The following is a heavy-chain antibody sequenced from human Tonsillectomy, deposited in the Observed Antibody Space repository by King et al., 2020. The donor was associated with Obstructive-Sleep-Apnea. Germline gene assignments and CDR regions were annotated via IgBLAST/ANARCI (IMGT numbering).Heavy chain of an antibody. Sequence: VQLVESGGGLVKPGESLRLSCAASGFTFSDYYMSWIRQAPGKGLEWVSCISGSSTYTNYADSGKGRFTISRDNAKNSLYLQMNSLRAEDTAVYYCAGDLNYYDSSGYYPDGWFDPWGQGTLVTVSS. J-gene: IGHJ5*02. CDR3: AGDLNYYDSSGYYPDGWFDP. V-gene: IGHV3-11*06. D-gene: IGHD3-22*01. CDR2: ISGSSTYT. CDR1: GFTFSDYY.